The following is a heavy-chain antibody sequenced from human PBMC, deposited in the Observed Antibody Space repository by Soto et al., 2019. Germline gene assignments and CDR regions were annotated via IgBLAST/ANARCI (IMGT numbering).Heavy chain of an antibody. D-gene: IGHD3-3*01. V-gene: IGHV1-18*01. CDR2: ISAYNGNT. J-gene: IGHJ6*02. CDR3: ARESVWSGYLLGVRGPYYGMDV. Sequence: ASVKVSCKASGYTFTSYGISWVRQAPGQGLEWMGWISAYNGNTNYAQKLQGRVTMTTDTSSSTAYMELRSLRSDDTAVYYCARESVWSGYLLGVRGPYYGMDVWGQGTTVTVSS. CDR1: GYTFTSYG.